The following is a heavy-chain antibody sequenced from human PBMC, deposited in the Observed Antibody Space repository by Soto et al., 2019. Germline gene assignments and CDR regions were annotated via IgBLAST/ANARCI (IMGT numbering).Heavy chain of an antibody. CDR1: GYTFTSYA. CDR2: INAGNGNT. J-gene: IGHJ4*02. V-gene: IGHV1-3*01. CDR3: ARKVGKNYGDYHFDY. Sequence: ASVKVSCKASGYTFTSYAVHWVRQAPGQRLEWMGWINAGNGNTKYSQKFQGRVTITRDTSASTAYMELSSLRSEDTALYYCARKVGKNYGDYHFDYWGQGTLVTVSS. D-gene: IGHD4-17*01.